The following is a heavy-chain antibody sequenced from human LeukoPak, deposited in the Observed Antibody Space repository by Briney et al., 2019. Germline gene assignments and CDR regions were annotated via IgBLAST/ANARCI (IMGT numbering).Heavy chain of an antibody. J-gene: IGHJ5*02. CDR2: IRYDGSNK. D-gene: IGHD2-2*01. CDR1: GFTFSSYG. V-gene: IGHV3-30*02. Sequence: PGGSLRLSCAASGFTFSSYGMHWVRQAPGKGLEGVAFIRYDGSNKYYADSVKGRFTISRDNSKNTLYLQMNSLRAEDTAVYYCAKDRHAPGRYCSSTTCFPFDLWGQGTLVTVSS. CDR3: AKDRHAPGRYCSSTTCFPFDL.